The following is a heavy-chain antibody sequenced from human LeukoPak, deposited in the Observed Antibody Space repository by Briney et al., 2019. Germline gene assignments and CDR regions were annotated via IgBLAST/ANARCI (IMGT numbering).Heavy chain of an antibody. CDR3: ARDPAWTTFDL. V-gene: IGHV3-74*01. CDR1: GFTFSFYW. Sequence: GGSLRLSCAASGFTFSFYWMHWVRQAPGKGLVWVSHINTAGSSTSYADSVKGRFTISRDNGKNTLYLQMNSLRAEDTAVYYCARDPAWTTFDLWGRGTLVTVSS. D-gene: IGHD3/OR15-3a*01. J-gene: IGHJ2*01. CDR2: INTAGSST.